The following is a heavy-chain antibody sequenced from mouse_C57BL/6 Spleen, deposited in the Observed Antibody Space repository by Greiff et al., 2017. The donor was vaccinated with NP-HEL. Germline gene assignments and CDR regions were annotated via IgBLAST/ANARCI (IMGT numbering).Heavy chain of an antibody. D-gene: IGHD1-1*01. CDR3: VYYYGSSSYAMDY. CDR1: GFNIKDYY. Sequence: EVQLQQSGAELVKPGASVKLSCTASGFNIKDYYMHWVKQRTEQGLEWIGRIDPEDGETKYAPKFQGKATITADTSSNTAYLQLSSLTSEVTAVYYCVYYYGSSSYAMDYWGQGTSVTVSS. J-gene: IGHJ4*01. CDR2: IDPEDGET. V-gene: IGHV14-2*01.